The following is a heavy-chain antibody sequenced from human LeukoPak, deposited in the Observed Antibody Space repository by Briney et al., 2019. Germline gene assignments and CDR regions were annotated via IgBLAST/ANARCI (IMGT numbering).Heavy chain of an antibody. Sequence: SVKVSCKASGGTFSSYAISGVRQAPGQGLEWMGGMIPSCGTANYAQKFQGRVTITADESPSPAYLELSSLRAEDTAVYYCASYILTGYSPSYYFDYWGQGTLVTVSS. J-gene: IGHJ4*02. CDR1: GGTFSSYA. CDR3: ASYILTGYSPSYYFDY. V-gene: IGHV1-69*13. D-gene: IGHD3-9*01. CDR2: MIPSCGTA.